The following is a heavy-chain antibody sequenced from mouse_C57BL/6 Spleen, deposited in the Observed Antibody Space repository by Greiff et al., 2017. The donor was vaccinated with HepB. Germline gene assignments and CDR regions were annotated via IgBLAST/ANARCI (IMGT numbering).Heavy chain of an antibody. V-gene: IGHV5-6*01. Sequence: EVKVVESGGDLVKPGGSLKLSCAASGFTFSSYGMSWVRQTPDKRLEWVATISSGGSYTYYPDSVKGRFTISRDNAKNTLYLQMSSLKSEDTAMYYCARQTGTAWFAYWGQGTLVTVSA. CDR2: ISSGGSYT. D-gene: IGHD4-1*01. J-gene: IGHJ3*01. CDR1: GFTFSSYG. CDR3: ARQTGTAWFAY.